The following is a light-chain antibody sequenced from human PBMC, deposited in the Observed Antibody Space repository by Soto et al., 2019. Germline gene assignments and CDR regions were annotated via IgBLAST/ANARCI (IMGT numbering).Light chain of an antibody. CDR1: SSDVGGYNY. Sequence: QSVLTQPASVSGPPGQSITISCTGTSSDVGGYNYVSWYQQHPGKAPKLLIYEVSNRPSGLSNRFSGSKSGNTASLTISGLQAEDEADYFCSSYTTSSTLVFGTGTKVTVL. CDR2: EVS. V-gene: IGLV2-14*01. CDR3: SSYTTSSTLV. J-gene: IGLJ1*01.